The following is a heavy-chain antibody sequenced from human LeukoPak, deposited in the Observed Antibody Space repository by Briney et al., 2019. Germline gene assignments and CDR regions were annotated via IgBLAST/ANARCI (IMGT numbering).Heavy chain of an antibody. J-gene: IGHJ4*02. D-gene: IGHD1-7*01. V-gene: IGHV7-4-1*02. Sequence: ASVKVSCKASGYAFTSYAMNWVRQAPGQGLEWMGWINTNTGNPTYAQGFTGRFVFSLDTSVSTAYLQISSLKAEDTAVYYCATLHSLITGTTLFDYWGQGTLVTVSS. CDR3: ATLHSLITGTTLFDY. CDR2: INTNTGNP. CDR1: GYAFTSYA.